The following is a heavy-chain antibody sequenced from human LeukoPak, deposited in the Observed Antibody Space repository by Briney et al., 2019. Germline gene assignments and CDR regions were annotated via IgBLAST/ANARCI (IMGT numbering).Heavy chain of an antibody. V-gene: IGHV3-64D*09. CDR2: ISSNGGSS. Sequence: GGSLRLSCSASGFTFSAYAMYWVRQAPGKGLEYVSGISSNGGSSFYADSVKGRFTISRDNSKNTLYLQMSSLRAEDTALYYCVRGRGGSYSRFDNWGQGTLVTVSS. CDR1: GFTFSAYA. D-gene: IGHD1-26*01. CDR3: VRGRGGSYSRFDN. J-gene: IGHJ4*02.